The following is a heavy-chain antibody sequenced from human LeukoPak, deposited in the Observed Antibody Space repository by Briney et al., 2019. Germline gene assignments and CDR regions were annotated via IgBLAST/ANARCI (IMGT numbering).Heavy chain of an antibody. J-gene: IGHJ4*02. Sequence: PSETLSLTCTVSGGSISSSSYYWGWIRQPPGTGLEWVGSIYYSGSTYYNPSLKSRVTISVDTSKNQFSLKLSSVTAADTAVYYCARDPYDFWSGYYPGFDYWGQGTLVTVSS. D-gene: IGHD3-3*01. CDR1: GGSISSSSYY. V-gene: IGHV4-39*07. CDR2: IYYSGST. CDR3: ARDPYDFWSGYYPGFDY.